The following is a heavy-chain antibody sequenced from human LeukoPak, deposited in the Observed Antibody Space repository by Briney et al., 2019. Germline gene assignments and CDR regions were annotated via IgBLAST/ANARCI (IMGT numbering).Heavy chain of an antibody. CDR2: VKQDVNEK. V-gene: IGHV3-7*01. CDR3: ARAPPMYSSSWYSTLYFDY. CDR1: GFTFSSHW. Sequence: GGSLRLSCAASGFTFSSHWMTWVRQAPGKGLEWVASVKQDVNEKYYMDAVKGRFTISRDNAKNSLFLQMNSLRVDDTAVYYCARAPPMYSSSWYSTLYFDYWGQGTLVTVSS. J-gene: IGHJ4*02. D-gene: IGHD6-13*01.